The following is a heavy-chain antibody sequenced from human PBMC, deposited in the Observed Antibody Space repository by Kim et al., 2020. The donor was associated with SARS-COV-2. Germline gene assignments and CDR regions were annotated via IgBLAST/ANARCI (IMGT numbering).Heavy chain of an antibody. J-gene: IGHJ6*02. Sequence: VKGRFTISRDNAKDTLYRQMNSLRAEDTAVYYCAKEEGYSSHYYYGMDVWGQGTTVTVSS. V-gene: IGHV3-23*01. CDR3: AKEEGYSSHYYYGMDV. D-gene: IGHD5-18*01.